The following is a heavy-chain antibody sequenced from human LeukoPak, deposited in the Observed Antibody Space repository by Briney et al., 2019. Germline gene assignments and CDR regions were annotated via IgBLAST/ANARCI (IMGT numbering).Heavy chain of an antibody. CDR3: AKATYYYDSSGSRTPYYFDY. Sequence: GGSLRLSCAASGFTFSSYAMSWVRQAPGKRLEWVSAISGSGGSTYYADSVKGRFTISRDNSKNTLYLQMNSLRAEDTAVYYCAKATYYYDSSGSRTPYYFDYWGQGTLVTVSS. V-gene: IGHV3-23*01. CDR1: GFTFSSYA. D-gene: IGHD3-22*01. CDR2: ISGSGGST. J-gene: IGHJ4*02.